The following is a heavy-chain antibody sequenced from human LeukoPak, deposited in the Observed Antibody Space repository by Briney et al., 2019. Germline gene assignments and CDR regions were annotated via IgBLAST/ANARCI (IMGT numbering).Heavy chain of an antibody. Sequence: GGSLRLSCAASGFTFSNAWMSWVRQAPGKGLEWVGRIKSKTDGGTTDYAAPVKGRFTISRDDSKNTLYLQMNSLRAEDTAVYYCARDYSHLGVDYWGQGTLVTVSS. V-gene: IGHV3-15*01. D-gene: IGHD5-18*01. J-gene: IGHJ4*02. CDR3: ARDYSHLGVDY. CDR1: GFTFSNAW. CDR2: IKSKTDGGTT.